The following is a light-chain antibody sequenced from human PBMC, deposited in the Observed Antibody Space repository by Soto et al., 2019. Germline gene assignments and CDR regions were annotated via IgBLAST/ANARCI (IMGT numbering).Light chain of an antibody. CDR3: AAWDDSLNAWV. CDR1: SFNIGKNA. Sequence: QSVLTQPPSVSDAPRQRVTISCSGSSFNIGKNAVNWYQHLPGKAPKLLIYYDDLLSSGVSDRFSGSKSGTSASLAISGLQSEDEADYYCAAWDDSLNAWVFGGGTKLTVL. V-gene: IGLV1-36*01. CDR2: YDD. J-gene: IGLJ3*02.